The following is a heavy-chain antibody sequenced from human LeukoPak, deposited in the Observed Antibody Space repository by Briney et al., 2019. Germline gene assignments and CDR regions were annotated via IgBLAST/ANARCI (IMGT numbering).Heavy chain of an antibody. D-gene: IGHD1-26*01. CDR2: IYSGGYT. CDR1: GFTVSSNY. Sequence: PGGSLRLSCAVSGFTVSSNYMSWVRQAPGKGLEWVSVIYSGGYTYYADSVKGRFTISRDNSKNTLYLQMNRLRAEDTAVYYCARDRSLTSDVGFDCWGQGTLVTVSS. J-gene: IGHJ4*02. V-gene: IGHV3-53*01. CDR3: ARDRSLTSDVGFDC.